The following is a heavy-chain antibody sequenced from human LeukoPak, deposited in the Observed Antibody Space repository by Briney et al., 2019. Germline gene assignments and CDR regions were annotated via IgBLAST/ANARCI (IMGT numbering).Heavy chain of an antibody. CDR3: ARFSSSWYSFDY. CDR2: IYYSGST. CDR1: GGSISSSSYY. Sequence: SSETLSLTCTVSGGSISSSSYYWGWIRQPPAKGLEWLVSIYYSGSTYYNPSLKSRVTISVDTSKNQFSLTLSSVTAADAAVYYCARFSSSWYSFDYWGQGTLVTVSS. D-gene: IGHD6-13*01. V-gene: IGHV4-39*01. J-gene: IGHJ4*02.